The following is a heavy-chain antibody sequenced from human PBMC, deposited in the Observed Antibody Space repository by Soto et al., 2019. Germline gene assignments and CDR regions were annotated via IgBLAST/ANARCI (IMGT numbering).Heavy chain of an antibody. V-gene: IGHV1-46*01. CDR3: ARGSKQQRTLFILPHDAFDI. Sequence: GASVKVSCKASGYTFTSYYMHRVRQAPGQGLEWMGIINPSGGSTSYAQKFQGRVTMTRDTSTSTVYMELGSLRSEDTAVYYCARGSKQQRTLFILPHDAFDIWGQGTMVTVS. CDR1: GYTFTSYY. CDR2: INPSGGST. D-gene: IGHD6-13*01. J-gene: IGHJ3*02.